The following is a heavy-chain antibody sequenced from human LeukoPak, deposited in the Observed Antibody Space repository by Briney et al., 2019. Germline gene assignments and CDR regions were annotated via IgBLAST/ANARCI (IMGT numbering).Heavy chain of an antibody. CDR1: GFTFSSYG. CDR2: IRYDGSNK. Sequence: PGGSLRLSCAASGFTFSSYGMHWVRQAPGKGLEWVAFIRYDGSNKYYADSVKGRFTISRDNSKNTLYLQMNSLRAEDTAVYYCAKVRRAVNADFDAFDIWGQGTMVTVSS. V-gene: IGHV3-30*02. D-gene: IGHD3-10*01. CDR3: AKVRRAVNADFDAFDI. J-gene: IGHJ3*02.